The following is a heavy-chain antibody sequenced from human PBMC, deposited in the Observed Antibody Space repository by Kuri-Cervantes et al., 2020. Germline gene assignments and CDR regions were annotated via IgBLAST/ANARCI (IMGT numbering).Heavy chain of an antibody. CDR3: VRTNGYNSVWYAAY. J-gene: IGHJ4*02. D-gene: IGHD6-19*01. CDR2: ISYDGSNK. CDR1: GYTFSNYG. V-gene: IGHV3-30*03. Sequence: GESLKISCEASGYTFSNYGTHWVRQVPGKGLEWVALISYDGSNKDYADSVKGRSTISRDNSKNTLYLQMNSLRIDDTAVYYCVRTNGYNSVWYAAYWGQGTLVTVSS.